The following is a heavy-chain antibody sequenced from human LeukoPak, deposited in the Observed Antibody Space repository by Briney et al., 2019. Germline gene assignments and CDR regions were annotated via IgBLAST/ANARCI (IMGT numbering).Heavy chain of an antibody. Sequence: PSETLSLTCTVSGGSISSYYWSWIRQPAGKGLEWIGRIYTSGITNYSPSLRSRVTMSLDTSKNQFSLKMSSVTAADTAVYYCARYLVGPLVGSYYSHYMDVWGKGTTVTISS. D-gene: IGHD2-2*01. CDR3: ARYLVGPLVGSYYSHYMDV. V-gene: IGHV4-4*07. J-gene: IGHJ6*03. CDR1: GGSISSYY. CDR2: IYTSGIT.